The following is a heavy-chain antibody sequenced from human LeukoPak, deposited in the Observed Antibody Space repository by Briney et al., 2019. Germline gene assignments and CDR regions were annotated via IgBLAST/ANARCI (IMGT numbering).Heavy chain of an antibody. D-gene: IGHD6-13*01. CDR2: IKQDGSEK. CDR3: ARDSLGFSSSWSDWFDC. Sequence: QTGGSLRLSCAASGFTFSSYWMSWVRQAPGKGLEWVANIKQDGSEKYYVDSVKGRFTISRDNAKNSLYLQMNSLRAEDTAVYYCARDSLGFSSSWSDWFDCWGQGTLVTVSS. V-gene: IGHV3-7*01. CDR1: GFTFSSYW. J-gene: IGHJ4*02.